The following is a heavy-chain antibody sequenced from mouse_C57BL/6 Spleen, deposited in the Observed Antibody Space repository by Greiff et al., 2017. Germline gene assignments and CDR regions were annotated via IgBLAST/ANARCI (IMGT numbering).Heavy chain of an antibody. D-gene: IGHD2-4*01. J-gene: IGHJ4*01. CDR1: GYSITSGYY. CDR2: ISYDGSN. Sequence: DVQLQESGPGLVKPSQSLSLTCSVTGYSITSGYYWNWIRQFPGNKLEWMGYISYDGSNNYNPSLKNRISITRDTSKNQFFLKLNSVTTEDTATYYCARAYYDYDDYYAMDYWGQGTSVTVSS. CDR3: ARAYYDYDDYYAMDY. V-gene: IGHV3-6*01.